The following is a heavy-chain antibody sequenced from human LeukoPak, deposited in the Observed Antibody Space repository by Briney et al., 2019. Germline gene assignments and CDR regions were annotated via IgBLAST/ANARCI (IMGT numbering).Heavy chain of an antibody. Sequence: QTGGSLRLSCAASGFTFSSYWMHWVRHTPGKGLVWVSRIKGDGSSTSYADSVKGRFTISRDNAKNTLYLQMNSLRAEDTAVYYCAKPRYQPLTWGQGTLVTVSS. CDR2: IKGDGSST. CDR1: GFTFSSYW. J-gene: IGHJ4*02. CDR3: AKPRYQPLT. V-gene: IGHV3-74*01. D-gene: IGHD2-2*01.